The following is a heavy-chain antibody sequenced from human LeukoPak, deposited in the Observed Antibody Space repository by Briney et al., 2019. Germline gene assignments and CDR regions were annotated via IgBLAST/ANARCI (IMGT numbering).Heavy chain of an antibody. CDR1: GYTFTSYG. CDR3: ARDYDFWSGPSIDY. J-gene: IGHJ4*02. Sequence: ASVKVSCKASGYTFTSYGISWVRQAPGQGLEWMGWISAYNGNTNYAQKLQGRVTMTTDTSTSTAYTELRSLRSDDTAVYYCARDYDFWSGPSIDYWGQGTLVTVSS. CDR2: ISAYNGNT. V-gene: IGHV1-18*01. D-gene: IGHD3-3*01.